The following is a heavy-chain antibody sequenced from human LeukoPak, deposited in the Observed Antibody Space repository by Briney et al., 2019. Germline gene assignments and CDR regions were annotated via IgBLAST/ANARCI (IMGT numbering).Heavy chain of an antibody. CDR2: IYTSGST. CDR3: ARSSSGYWDFDY. J-gene: IGHJ4*02. Sequence: SQTLSLTCTVSGGSISSGNFYWSWIRQPAGKGLEWIGRIYTSGSTSYNPSLESRVTISVDTSKNQFSLKLSSVTAADTAVYYCARSSSGYWDFDYWGQGTLVTVSS. V-gene: IGHV4-61*02. CDR1: GGSISSGNFY. D-gene: IGHD3-22*01.